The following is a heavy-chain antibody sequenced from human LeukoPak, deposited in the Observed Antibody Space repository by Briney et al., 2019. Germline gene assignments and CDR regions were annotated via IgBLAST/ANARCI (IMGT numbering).Heavy chain of an antibody. CDR2: INHSGST. CDR1: GGSFSGYY. CDR3: ARGGEVYYDSSVRESYYFDY. D-gene: IGHD3-22*01. J-gene: IGHJ4*02. Sequence: SETLSLTCAVYGGSFSGYYWSWTRQPPGKGLEWIGEINHSGSTNYNPSLKSRVTISVDTSKNQFSLKLSSVTAADTAVYYCARGGEVYYDSSVRESYYFDYWGQGTLVTVSS. V-gene: IGHV4-34*01.